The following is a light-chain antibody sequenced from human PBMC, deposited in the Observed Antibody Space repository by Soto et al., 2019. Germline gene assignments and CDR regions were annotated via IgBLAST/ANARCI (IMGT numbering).Light chain of an antibody. Sequence: DVVMAQSPDSLSVSLCEVATINCRSSHSIFYSSNNKNYLTWYQQKPGQPPKLLIYWASTRESGVPDRFSGSGSGTDFTLTISSLQAEDVAVYYCQQYYSTPWTFGQGTKVDI. CDR3: QQYYSTPWT. CDR1: HSIFYSSNNKNY. CDR2: WAS. V-gene: IGKV4-1*01. J-gene: IGKJ1*01.